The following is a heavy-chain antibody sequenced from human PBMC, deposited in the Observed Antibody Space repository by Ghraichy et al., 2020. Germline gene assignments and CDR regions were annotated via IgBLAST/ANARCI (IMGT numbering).Heavy chain of an antibody. CDR3: AKGSGYLSKNNLRYFDY. CDR2: LSGSGLTT. V-gene: IGHV3-23*01. CDR1: GFTFSNYA. Sequence: RGSLRLSCAASGFTFSNYAMSWVRQAPGKGLEWVSTLSGSGLTTYYADSVKGRFTISRDNSKNTLYLHVNSLRAEDTAVYYCAKGSGYLSKNNLRYFDYWGQGTLVAVSS. D-gene: IGHD1/OR15-1a*01. J-gene: IGHJ4*02.